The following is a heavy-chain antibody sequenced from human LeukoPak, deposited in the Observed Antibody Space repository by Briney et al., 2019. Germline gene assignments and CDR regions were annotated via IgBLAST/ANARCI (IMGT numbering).Heavy chain of an antibody. D-gene: IGHD2/OR15-2a*01. CDR2: IYYSGST. CDR1: GGSISSSSYY. J-gene: IGHJ4*02. V-gene: IGHV4-39*07. Sequence: SETLSLTCTVSGGSISSSSYYWGWIRQPPGKGLEWIGSIYYSGSTYYNPSLKSRVTISVDTSKNQFSLKLSSVTAADTAVYYCARDLWGARTDYWGQGTLVTVSS. CDR3: ARDLWGARTDY.